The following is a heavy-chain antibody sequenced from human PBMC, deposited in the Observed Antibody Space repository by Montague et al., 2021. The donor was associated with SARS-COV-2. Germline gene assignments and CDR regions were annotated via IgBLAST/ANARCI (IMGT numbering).Heavy chain of an antibody. CDR3: ANRGVRYFDAQGVWYYFDY. CDR2: ISDSGGST. CDR1: GLTFSSYG. Sequence: SLRLSCAASGLTFSSYGMTWVRQAPGKGLEWVSTISDSGGSTYYADSVKGRFTISRDNSKNTLYLQMNSLRAEDTAVYYCANRGVRYFDAQGVWYYFDYWGQGTLVTASS. V-gene: IGHV3-23*01. J-gene: IGHJ4*02. D-gene: IGHD3-9*01.